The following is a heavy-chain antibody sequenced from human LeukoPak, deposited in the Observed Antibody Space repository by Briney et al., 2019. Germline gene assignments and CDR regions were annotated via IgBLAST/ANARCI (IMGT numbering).Heavy chain of an antibody. J-gene: IGHJ1*01. CDR1: GFTFSSYW. CDR3: SLEGSSWYRYFQH. D-gene: IGHD6-13*01. CDR2: IKQDGSEK. V-gene: IGHV3-7*05. Sequence: GGFLRLSCAASGFTFSSYWMSWVRQAPGKGLEWVANIKQDGSEKYYVDSVKGRFTISRDNAKNSLYLQMNSLRAEDTAVYYSSLEGSSWYRYFQHWGQGTLVTVSS.